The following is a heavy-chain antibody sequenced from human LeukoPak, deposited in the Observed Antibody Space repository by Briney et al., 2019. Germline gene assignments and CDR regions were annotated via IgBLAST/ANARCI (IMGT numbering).Heavy chain of an antibody. V-gene: IGHV3-49*04. CDR3: LRHYSR. D-gene: IGHD6-13*01. CDR1: GFTFGDNA. CDR2: IRNRAYGGTT. Sequence: PGGSLRLSCTGSGFTFGDNAMSWVRQAPGKGLECVGFIRNRAYGGTTEYAASVKGRFTISRDDSKSIAYLQMNSLKTEDTAVYYCLRHYSRWGQGTLVTVSS. J-gene: IGHJ4*02.